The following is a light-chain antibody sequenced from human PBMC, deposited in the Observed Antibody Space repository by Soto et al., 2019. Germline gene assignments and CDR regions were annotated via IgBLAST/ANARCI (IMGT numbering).Light chain of an antibody. Sequence: EVVLTQSPDTLSLSPGETATLSCRASQAVTGNYLAWYQQKPGQAPRLLIYGTSNRATGIPDRFSGSGSGTDFTLTISRLEPEDFAVDYCQQCGPSLRYTFGQGTKLEIK. V-gene: IGKV3-20*01. J-gene: IGKJ2*01. CDR3: QQCGPSLRYT. CDR2: GTS. CDR1: QAVTGNY.